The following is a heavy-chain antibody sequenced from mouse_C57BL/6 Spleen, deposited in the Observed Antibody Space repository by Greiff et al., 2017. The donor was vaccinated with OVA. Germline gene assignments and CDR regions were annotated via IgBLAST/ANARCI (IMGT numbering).Heavy chain of an antibody. J-gene: IGHJ3*01. D-gene: IGHD2-4*01. CDR3: ASPDYDAWFAY. Sequence: QVQLQQPGAELVRPGSSVKLSCKASGYTFTSYWMDWVKQRPGQGLEWIGNIYPSDSETHYNQKFKDKATLTVDKSSSTAYLQLSSLTSEDSAVYYCASPDYDAWFAYWGQGTLVTVSA. CDR2: IYPSDSET. V-gene: IGHV1-61*01. CDR1: GYTFTSYW.